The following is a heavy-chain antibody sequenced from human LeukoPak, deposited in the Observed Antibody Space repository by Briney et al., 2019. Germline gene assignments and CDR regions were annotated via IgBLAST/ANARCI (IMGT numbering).Heavy chain of an antibody. J-gene: IGHJ3*02. CDR2: ISGSGGST. CDR3: AKEYYDFWGGYLNAFDI. D-gene: IGHD3-3*01. V-gene: IGHV3-23*01. Sequence: GGSLRLSCAASGFTFSSYAMSWVRQAPGKGLEWVSAISGSGGSTYYADSVKGRFTISRDNSKNTLYLQMNSLGAEDTAVYYCAKEYYDFWGGYLNAFDIWGQGTMVTVSS. CDR1: GFTFSSYA.